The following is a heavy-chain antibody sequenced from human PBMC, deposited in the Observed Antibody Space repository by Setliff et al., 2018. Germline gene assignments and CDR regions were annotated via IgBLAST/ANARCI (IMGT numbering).Heavy chain of an antibody. V-gene: IGHV1-69*05. CDR3: VREYSGGGLT. D-gene: IGHD1-26*01. Sequence: GASVKVSCKASGSGWVRQAPGQGLEWIGGIVPIYGPAKYAQKFQGRVEITTDESTNTVYMELRSLRSDDTAVYFCVREYSGGGLTWGQGTMVTVSS. CDR2: IVPIYGPA. J-gene: IGHJ3*01. CDR1: G.